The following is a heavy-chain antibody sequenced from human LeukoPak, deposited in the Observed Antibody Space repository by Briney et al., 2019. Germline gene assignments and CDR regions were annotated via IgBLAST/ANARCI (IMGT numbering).Heavy chain of an antibody. CDR2: IKSESDTGAI. V-gene: IGHV3-15*01. Sequence: GGSLRLSCTVSGFTFTDAWMTWVRQAPGKGLEWVGRIKSESDTGAIDYAVPVRGRFTISRDDSRNTLYLQMNSLKTDDTAVYYCVTDGYPTRSYRWYGYLDYWGQGTLVTVSS. D-gene: IGHD1-26*01. CDR1: GFTFTDAW. J-gene: IGHJ4*02. CDR3: VTDGYPTRSYRWYGYLDY.